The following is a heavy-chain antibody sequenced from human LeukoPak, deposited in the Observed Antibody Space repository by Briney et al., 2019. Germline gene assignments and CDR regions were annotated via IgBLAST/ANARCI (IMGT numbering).Heavy chain of an antibody. CDR3: AKAREDDCSGGGCQSGALHI. CDR1: GFTFDDYA. CDR2: IGWNSGSI. Sequence: PGGSLRLSCAASGFTFDDYAMHWVRQAPGKGLEWVSGIGWNSGSIGYADSVQGRFTISRDNAKNSLYLQMNSLRAEDMASYYCAKAREDDCSGGGCQSGALHIWGQGTMVTVSS. V-gene: IGHV3-9*03. D-gene: IGHD2-15*01. J-gene: IGHJ3*02.